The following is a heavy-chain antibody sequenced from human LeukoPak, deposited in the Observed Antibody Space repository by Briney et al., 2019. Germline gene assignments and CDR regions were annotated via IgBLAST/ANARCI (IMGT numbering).Heavy chain of an antibody. CDR2: INHSGST. CDR3: ARATSICTNGVCYGFDP. CDR1: GGSFSGYY. Sequence: PSETLSLTCAVYGGSFSGYYWSWIRQPPGKGLEWIGEINHSGSTNYNPSLKNRVTISVDTSKNQFSLKLSSVTAADTAVYYCARATSICTNGVCYGFDPWGQGTLVTVSS. D-gene: IGHD2-8*01. V-gene: IGHV4-34*01. J-gene: IGHJ5*02.